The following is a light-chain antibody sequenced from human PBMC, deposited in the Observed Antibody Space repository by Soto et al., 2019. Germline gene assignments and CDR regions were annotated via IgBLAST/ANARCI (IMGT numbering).Light chain of an antibody. V-gene: IGKV1-39*01. J-gene: IGKJ2*02. CDR1: QSISNY. Sequence: DIQMTQSPSSLSASVGDRVTITCRASQSISNYLNWYQQKPGKAPKVLIYAASRLQSGVPSRFSGSGSGTDFTLTISSLQPEDFATYYCQQTYSTPRTFGQGTKLDIK. CDR2: AAS. CDR3: QQTYSTPRT.